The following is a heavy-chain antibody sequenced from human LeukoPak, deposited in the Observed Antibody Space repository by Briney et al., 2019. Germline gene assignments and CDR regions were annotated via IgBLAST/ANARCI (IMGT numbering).Heavy chain of an antibody. Sequence: PGGSLRLSCAASGFTVSSNYMSWVRQAPGKGLGWVSVIFSGGSTYYADSVKGRFTISRDNSKNTLYLQMNSRRAEDTAVYYCARDNGDYGSDYWGQGTLVTVS. V-gene: IGHV3-53*01. CDR2: IFSGGST. J-gene: IGHJ4*02. D-gene: IGHD4-17*01. CDR1: GFTVSSNY. CDR3: ARDNGDYGSDY.